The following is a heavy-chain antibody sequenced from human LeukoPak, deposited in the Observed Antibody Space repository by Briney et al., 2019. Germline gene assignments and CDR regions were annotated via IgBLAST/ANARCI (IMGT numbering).Heavy chain of an antibody. Sequence: PSETLSLTCTVSSGSISTSNYYWGWVRQPPGKALEWIGNIFYSGSTYYSPSLKSRVTISVDTSKNQFSLKLSPVTAADTAVYYCARGVPITMVRGVSFWFDPWGQGTLVTVSS. CDR1: SGSISTSNYY. J-gene: IGHJ5*02. V-gene: IGHV4-39*07. D-gene: IGHD3-10*01. CDR2: IFYSGST. CDR3: ARGVPITMVRGVSFWFDP.